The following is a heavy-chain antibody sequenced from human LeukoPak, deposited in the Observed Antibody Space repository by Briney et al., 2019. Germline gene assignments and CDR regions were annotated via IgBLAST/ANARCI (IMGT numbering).Heavy chain of an antibody. V-gene: IGHV4-59*08. CDR3: ARQTYYDILTGYYPTLFDY. Sequence: PSETLSLTCTVSGGSISSYYWSWIRQPPGKGLEWIGYIYYSGSTNYNPSLKSRVTISVDTSKNQFSLKLSSVTAADTAVYYCARQTYYDILTGYYPTLFDYWGQGTLVTVSS. CDR1: GGSISSYY. J-gene: IGHJ4*02. D-gene: IGHD3-9*01. CDR2: IYYSGST.